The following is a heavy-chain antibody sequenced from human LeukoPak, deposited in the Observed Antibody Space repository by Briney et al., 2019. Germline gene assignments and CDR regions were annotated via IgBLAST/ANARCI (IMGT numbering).Heavy chain of an antibody. CDR3: ARVGPHYPRDYYFDF. V-gene: IGHV4-39*07. CDR1: GRSISSSSYY. CDR2: IYFSGST. Sequence: SETLSLTCTVSGRSISSSSYYWGWIRQPPGKGREWGGSIYFSGSTYYNPSLKNRVTTSVDTSKNQFSLKLSSVTAADTAVYYCARVGPHYPRDYYFDFWGQGTLVTVPS. J-gene: IGHJ4*02. D-gene: IGHD3-10*01.